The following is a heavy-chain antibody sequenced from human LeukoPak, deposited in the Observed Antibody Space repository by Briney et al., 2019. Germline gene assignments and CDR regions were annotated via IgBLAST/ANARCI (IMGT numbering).Heavy chain of an antibody. CDR3: ARAQIKYSSSASTGYYYYYYMDV. V-gene: IGHV4-59*01. J-gene: IGHJ6*03. Sequence: PSETLSLTCTVSGGSFSSYYWSWIRQPPGKGLEWIGSIYYSGSTDYNPSLKSRVTISVDTSKNQFSLKLSSVTAADTAVYYCARAQIKYSSSASTGYYYYYYMDVWGKGTTVTVSS. D-gene: IGHD6-6*01. CDR1: GGSFSSYY. CDR2: IYYSGST.